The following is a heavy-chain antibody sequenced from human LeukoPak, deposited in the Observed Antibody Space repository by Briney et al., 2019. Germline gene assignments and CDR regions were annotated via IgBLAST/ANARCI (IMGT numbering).Heavy chain of an antibody. CDR2: FSWDAST. CDR1: GFTFDDYT. J-gene: IGHJ4*02. D-gene: IGHD3-10*01. Sequence: GGSLRPSCAASGFTFDDYTMHWVRQAPGKGLEWVSLFSWDASTHYADSVKGRFTISRDNSKNSLYLQMNSLRTEDTALYYCAKGFRSYGSGTYYIFDYWGQGTMVTVSS. CDR3: AKGFRSYGSGTYYIFDY. V-gene: IGHV3-43*01.